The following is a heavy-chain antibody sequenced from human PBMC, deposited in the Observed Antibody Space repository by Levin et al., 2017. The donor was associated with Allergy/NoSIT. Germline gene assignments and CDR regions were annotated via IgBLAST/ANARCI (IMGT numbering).Heavy chain of an antibody. CDR1: GFTFSSYG. V-gene: IGHV3-33*01. CDR2: IWYDGSNK. Sequence: SGGSLRLSCAASGFTFSSYGMHWVRQAPGKGLEWVAVIWYDGSNKYYADSVKGRFTISRDNSKNTLYLQMNSLRAEDTAVYYCARPPTHGWLQLSGMDGWGQGTKVTVSS. D-gene: IGHD5-24*01. J-gene: IGHJ6*02. CDR3: ARPPTHGWLQLSGMDG.